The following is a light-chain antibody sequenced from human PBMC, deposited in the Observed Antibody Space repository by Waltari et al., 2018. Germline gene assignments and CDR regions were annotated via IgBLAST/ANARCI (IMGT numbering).Light chain of an antibody. Sequence: SYELTQPPSVSVSPGQTARITCSGDALPKQYAYWYQQKPGQAPVLVIYKDSERPSGSPERFSGSSSGTTVTLTISGVQAEDEADYYCQSADSSGTVVVFGGGTKLTVL. CDR2: KDS. V-gene: IGLV3-25*03. CDR3: QSADSSGTVVV. CDR1: ALPKQY. J-gene: IGLJ2*01.